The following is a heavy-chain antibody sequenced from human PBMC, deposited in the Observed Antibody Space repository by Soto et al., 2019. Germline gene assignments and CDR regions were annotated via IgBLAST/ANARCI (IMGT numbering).Heavy chain of an antibody. CDR1: GFTFSAYS. V-gene: IGHV3-48*04. CDR2: IGSTGSVT. Sequence: EVQLVESGGALVQPGGSLRLSCAASGFTFSAYSMNWVRQAPGKGLEWVSFIGSTGSVTHYADSVMGRSTISRDNARNSLYLXXXSLRAXXTAVXHXXXXXPASGPAYAFDIWGQGTMVTVSS. D-gene: IGHD2-2*01. CDR3: XXXXPASGPAYAFDI. J-gene: IGHJ3*02.